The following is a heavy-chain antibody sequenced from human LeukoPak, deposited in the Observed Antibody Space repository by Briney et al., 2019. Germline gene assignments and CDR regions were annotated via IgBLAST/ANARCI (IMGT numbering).Heavy chain of an antibody. J-gene: IGHJ4*02. CDR1: GFTFSGNW. CDR3: AKLLGTATTYDS. D-gene: IGHD5-24*01. Sequence: PGGSLTLSCEASGFTFSGNWMSWVRQAPGKGLEWVASINPDGSQKLYVDSVKGRFTIPRDNTKSSLYLQMNSLGAEDTAIYYCAKLLGTATTYDSWGQGTRVTVSS. CDR2: INPDGSQK. V-gene: IGHV3-7*01.